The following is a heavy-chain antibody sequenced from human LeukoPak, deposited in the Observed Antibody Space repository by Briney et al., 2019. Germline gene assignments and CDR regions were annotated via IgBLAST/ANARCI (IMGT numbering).Heavy chain of an antibody. V-gene: IGHV3-23*01. CDR1: GFTFSSYA. J-gene: IGHJ4*02. CDR2: ISGSGGST. CDR3: AKVFQTGYCSSTSCLTYYFDY. Sequence: PGGSLRLSCAASGFTFSSYAMSWVRQAPGKGLEWVSAISGSGGSTYYADSVKGRFTISRDNSKNTLYLQMNSLRAEDTAVYYCAKVFQTGYCSSTSCLTYYFDYWGQGTLVTVSS. D-gene: IGHD2-2*01.